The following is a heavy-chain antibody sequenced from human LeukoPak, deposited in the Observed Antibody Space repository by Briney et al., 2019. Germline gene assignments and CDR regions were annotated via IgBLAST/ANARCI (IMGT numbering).Heavy chain of an antibody. D-gene: IGHD3-22*01. Sequence: SETLSLTCTVSGGSISSSSYYWGWIRQPPGMGLEWIGSIYYSGSTYYNPSLKSRVTISVDTSKNQFSLKLSSVTAADTAVYYCARQGVVITWSWFDPWGQGTLVTVSS. CDR3: ARQGVVITWSWFDP. J-gene: IGHJ5*02. V-gene: IGHV4-39*01. CDR1: GGSISSSSYY. CDR2: IYYSGST.